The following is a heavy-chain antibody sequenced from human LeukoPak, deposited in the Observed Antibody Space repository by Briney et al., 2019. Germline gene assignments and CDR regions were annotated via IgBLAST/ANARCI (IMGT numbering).Heavy chain of an antibody. V-gene: IGHV3-21*01. CDR3: ARDLGLWLVQSAFDI. CDR1: GFTFSSYS. Sequence: GGSLRLSCAASGFTFSSYSMNWVRQAPGKGLEWVSSISSSSSSYIYYADSVKGRFTISRDNAKNSLYLQMNSLRAEDTAVYYCARDLGLWLVQSAFDIWGQGTMVTVSS. J-gene: IGHJ3*02. D-gene: IGHD6-19*01. CDR2: ISSSSSSYI.